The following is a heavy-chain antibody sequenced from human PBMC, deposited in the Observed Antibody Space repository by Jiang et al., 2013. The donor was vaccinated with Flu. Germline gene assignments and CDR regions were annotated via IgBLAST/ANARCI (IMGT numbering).Heavy chain of an antibody. CDR2: ISFDGNDQ. CDR1: GFMFRSYA. V-gene: IGHV3-30*04. CDR3: ARDIEEADTLKHDLFYSYSGMDV. Sequence: SGGGVVQPGRSLSLSCAASGFMFRSYAIHWVRQAPGKGLEWVAVISFDGNDQYYADSVKGRFTISRDNSKNTVYLQMSSLRVEDTAVYFCARDIEEADTLKHDLFYSYSGMDVWGQGTTVTVSS. J-gene: IGHJ6*02. D-gene: IGHD6-13*01.